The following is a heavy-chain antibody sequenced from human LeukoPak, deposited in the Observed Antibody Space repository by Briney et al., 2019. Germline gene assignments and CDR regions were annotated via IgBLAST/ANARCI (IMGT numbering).Heavy chain of an antibody. Sequence: ASVKVSCKASGYTFTSYDINWVRQATGQGLERMGWMNPNSGNTGYAQKFQGRVTMTRNTSISTAYMELSSLRSEDTAVYYCARGIQDYYDSSGYYDGGDYWGQGTLVTVSS. CDR1: GYTFTSYD. CDR3: ARGIQDYYDSSGYYDGGDY. J-gene: IGHJ4*02. CDR2: MNPNSGNT. V-gene: IGHV1-8*01. D-gene: IGHD3-22*01.